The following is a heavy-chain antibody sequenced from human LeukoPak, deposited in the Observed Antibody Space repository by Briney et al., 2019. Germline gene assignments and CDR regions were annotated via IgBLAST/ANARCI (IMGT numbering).Heavy chain of an antibody. J-gene: IGHJ4*02. V-gene: IGHV4-59*02. Sequence: SETLSLTCTVSGGSVSSYCWSWIRQPPGKGLEWIGYIYYSGSTNYNPSLKSRVTISVDTSKNQFSLKLSSVTAADTAVYYCARGDTAMVRWGQGTLVTVSS. CDR2: IYYSGST. CDR3: ARGDTAMVR. D-gene: IGHD5-18*01. CDR1: GGSVSSYC.